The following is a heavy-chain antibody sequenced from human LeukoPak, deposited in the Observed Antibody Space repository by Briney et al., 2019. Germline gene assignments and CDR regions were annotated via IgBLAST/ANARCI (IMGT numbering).Heavy chain of an antibody. V-gene: IGHV3-7*01. J-gene: IGHJ4*02. CDR1: GFTFSTYW. Sequence: GGSLRLSCAASGFTFSTYWMSWVRQAPGKGLEWVANINQDGSQKRYVDSVQGRFTISRDNTKNSLFLQMNSLRAEDTAVYYCARLKDDVTKLDYWGQGTLVTVSS. CDR2: INQDGSQK. CDR3: ARLKDDVTKLDY. D-gene: IGHD2-8*01.